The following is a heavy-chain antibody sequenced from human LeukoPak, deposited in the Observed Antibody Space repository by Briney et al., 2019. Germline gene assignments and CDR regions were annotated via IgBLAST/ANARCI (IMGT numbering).Heavy chain of an antibody. J-gene: IGHJ4*02. D-gene: IGHD3-10*01. CDR1: GFTFSDES. V-gene: IGHV3-21*01. CDR2: ISANSLHI. Sequence: GGSLRLSCAASGFTFSDESMNWVRQAPGKGLEWVSSISANSLHIFYADSVRGRFTISRDNAKNSLYLQMNNLRVEDTAVYYCVGPDSQFDCWGQGTLVTVSS. CDR3: VGPDSQFDC.